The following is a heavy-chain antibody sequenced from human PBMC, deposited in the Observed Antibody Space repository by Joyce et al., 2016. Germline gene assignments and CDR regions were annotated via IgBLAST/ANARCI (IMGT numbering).Heavy chain of an antibody. V-gene: IGHV5-51*01. CDR3: ARHDGCGGGTCYFDY. J-gene: IGHJ4*02. D-gene: IGHD2-21*01. CDR2: IYPGDSEI. Sequence: EVQLVQSGAEVKKPGESLKISCKGSGYSFISYWIGWVRQMPGKGLEWMGIIYPGDSEIRYSPPLQGQVTISVDKSISTAYLQWSSLKASDTAMYYCARHDGCGGGTCYFDYWGQGTLVTVSS. CDR1: GYSFISYW.